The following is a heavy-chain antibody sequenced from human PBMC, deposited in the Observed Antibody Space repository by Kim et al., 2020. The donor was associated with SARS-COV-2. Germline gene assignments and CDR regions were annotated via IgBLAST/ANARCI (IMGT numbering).Heavy chain of an antibody. J-gene: IGHJ4*02. CDR1: GFTFSSYE. Sequence: GGSLRLSCAASGFTFSSYEMNWVRQAPGKGLEWVSYISDSGSTIYPDSVKGRFTISRDNAKNSLYLQMTSLRAEDTAVYYCARGKVFDYWGQGTLVTVSS. CDR2: ISDSGSTI. CDR3: ARGKVFDY. V-gene: IGHV3-48*03.